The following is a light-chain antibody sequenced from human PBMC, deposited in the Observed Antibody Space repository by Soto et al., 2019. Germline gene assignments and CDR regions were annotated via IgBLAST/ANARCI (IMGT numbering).Light chain of an antibody. CDR3: QQSYSTPLT. CDR1: QSISSY. J-gene: IGKJ4*01. CDR2: AAS. Sequence: DIHMTQSPSSLSASVGDRVTITCRASQSISSYLNWYQQKPGKAPKLLIYAASSLQSGVPARFSGSASGTDFTLTISRLQPEYFATYYGQQSYSTPLTVGGGKKVEIK. V-gene: IGKV1-39*01.